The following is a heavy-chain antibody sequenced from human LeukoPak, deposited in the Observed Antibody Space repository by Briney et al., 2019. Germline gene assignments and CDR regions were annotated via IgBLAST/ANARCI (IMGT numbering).Heavy chain of an antibody. CDR2: IYTSGST. Sequence: SETLSLTCTVSGGSISSGSYYWSWIRQPAGKGLEWIGRIYTSGSTNYNPSLKSRVTISLDTSKNQFPLKLSSVTAADTAVYYCARDVVGFDYWGQGTLVTVSS. J-gene: IGHJ4*02. CDR1: GGSISSGSYY. V-gene: IGHV4-61*02. CDR3: ARDVVGFDY. D-gene: IGHD2-21*01.